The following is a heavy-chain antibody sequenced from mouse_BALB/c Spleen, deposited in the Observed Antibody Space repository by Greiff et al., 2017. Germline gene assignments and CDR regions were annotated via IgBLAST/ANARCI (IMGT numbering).Heavy chain of an antibody. D-gene: IGHD2-2*01. CDR3: ARWLRRYWYFDV. J-gene: IGHJ1*01. V-gene: IGHV1S29*02. CDR1: GYTFTDYN. Sequence: EVKLQQSGPELVKPGASVKISCKASGYTFTDYNMHWVKQSHGKSLEWIGYIYPYNGGTGYNQKFKSKATLTVDNSSSTAYMELRSLTSEDSAVYYCARWLRRYWYFDVWGAGTTVTVSS. CDR2: IYPYNGGT.